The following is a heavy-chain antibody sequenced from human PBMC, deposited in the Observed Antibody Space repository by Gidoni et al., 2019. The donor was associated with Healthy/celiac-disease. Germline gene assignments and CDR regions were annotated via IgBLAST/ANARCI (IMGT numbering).Heavy chain of an antibody. Sequence: EVQLVESGGGLVKPGGSLRLSCAASGFTFSSYSMNWVRQAPGKGLECVSSISSSSSYIYYADSVKGRFTISRDNAKNSLYLQMNSLRAEDTAVYYCARDQRGYYDSSGPYGMDVWGQGTTVTVSS. CDR3: ARDQRGYYDSSGPYGMDV. CDR2: ISSSSSYI. V-gene: IGHV3-21*01. J-gene: IGHJ6*02. CDR1: GFTFSSYS. D-gene: IGHD3-22*01.